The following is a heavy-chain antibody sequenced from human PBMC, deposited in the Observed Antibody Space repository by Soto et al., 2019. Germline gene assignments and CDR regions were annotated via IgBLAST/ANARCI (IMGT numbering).Heavy chain of an antibody. Sequence: GGSLRLSCAASGFTFSNAWMSWVRQAPGKGLEWVGRIKSKTDGGTTDYAAPVKGRFTISRDDSKNTLYLQMNSLKTEDTAVYYFARGFCYYYCCMDVWGQGTTVTGSS. D-gene: IGHD5-12*01. CDR1: GFTFSNAW. CDR2: IKSKTDGGTT. CDR3: ARGFCYYYCCMDV. V-gene: IGHV3-15*01. J-gene: IGHJ6*02.